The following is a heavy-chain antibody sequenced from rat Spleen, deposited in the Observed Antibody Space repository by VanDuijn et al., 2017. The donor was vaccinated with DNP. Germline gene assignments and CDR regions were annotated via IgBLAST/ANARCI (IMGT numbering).Heavy chain of an antibody. Sequence: EVQLVESGGGLVQSGRSLKLSCAASGFTFSDHNMAWVRQVPKKGLEWVAYLTYDGGSTYYRDSVKGRFTISRDNAKSTLYLQMNSLRSEDMATYYCARPIYNNHGGFAYWGQGTLVSVSS. CDR3: ARPIYNNHGGFAY. V-gene: IGHV5-22*01. CDR1: GFTFSDHN. D-gene: IGHD1-10*01. CDR2: LTYDGGST. J-gene: IGHJ3*01.